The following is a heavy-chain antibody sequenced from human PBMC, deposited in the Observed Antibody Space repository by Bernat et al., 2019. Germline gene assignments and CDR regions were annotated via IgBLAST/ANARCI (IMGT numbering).Heavy chain of an antibody. V-gene: IGHV3-23*04. J-gene: IGHJ4*02. D-gene: IGHD3-3*01. CDR2: ISGSGGRT. CDR3: AASGYYSKGYFDY. Sequence: EVQLVESGGGLVQPGGSLRLSCAASGFTFSSYAMSWVRQAPGKGLAWVSAISGSGGRTYYADSVKGRFTISRDNYKNTLYLQMNSLRAEDTAVYYCAASGYYSKGYFDYWGQGTLVTVSS. CDR1: GFTFSSYA.